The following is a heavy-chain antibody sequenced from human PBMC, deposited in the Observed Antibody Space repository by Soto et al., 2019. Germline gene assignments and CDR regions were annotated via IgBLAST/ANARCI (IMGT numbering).Heavy chain of an antibody. Sequence: QVQLVQSGAEVKRPGASVTVSCEASGYTFTDLFVQWVRQAPGQGLEWVGLINPSDGTTAYAQNFHGRVTMTRDTSTRTVFLELRSLSSEASAVYYCGTVEWRRGSCSRFDFWGQGTLVTVSA. CDR3: GTVEWRRGSCSRFDF. D-gene: IGHD2-15*01. V-gene: IGHV1-46*01. CDR1: GYTFTDLF. J-gene: IGHJ4*02. CDR2: INPSDGTT.